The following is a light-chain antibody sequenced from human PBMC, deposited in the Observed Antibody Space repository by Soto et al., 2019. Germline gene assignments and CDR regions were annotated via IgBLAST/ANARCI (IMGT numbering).Light chain of an antibody. CDR1: SIDVGGSNY. J-gene: IGLJ1*01. CDR2: DVS. Sequence: QSVLTQPRSVSGSPGQSVTISCTGPSIDVGGSNYVSWYQQHPGKAPKLMIYDVSERPSGVPDRFSGSKSGNTASLTISGLQAEDEGDYFCKSYAGSNTYVFGSGTKVTVL. CDR3: KSYAGSNTYV. V-gene: IGLV2-11*01.